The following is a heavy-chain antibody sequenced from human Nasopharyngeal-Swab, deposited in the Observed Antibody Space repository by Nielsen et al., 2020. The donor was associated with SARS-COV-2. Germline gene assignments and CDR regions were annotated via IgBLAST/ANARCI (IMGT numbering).Heavy chain of an antibody. CDR2: ISGSGGST. D-gene: IGHD6-13*01. CDR3: AKVLHQLVYDAFDL. J-gene: IGHJ3*01. Sequence: WIRQSPGTGLEWVSAISGSGGSTYYADSVKGWFTISRDNSKNTLYLQMNSLSAEDTAVYYCAKVLHQLVYDAFDLWGQGTMVTVSS. V-gene: IGHV3-23*01.